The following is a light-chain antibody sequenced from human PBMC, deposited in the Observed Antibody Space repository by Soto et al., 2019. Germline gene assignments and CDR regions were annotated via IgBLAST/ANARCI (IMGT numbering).Light chain of an antibody. V-gene: IGLV2-14*01. J-gene: IGLJ1*01. CDR1: SSDVGGYNY. Sequence: QCALTQPASVSGSPGQSITISCTGTSSDVGGYNYVSWYQQHPGKAPKLMIYDVSNRPSGVSNRFSGSKSGNTASLTISGLQAEDEADYYCSSYTSSSTLYVFGTGTSSPS. CDR2: DVS. CDR3: SSYTSSSTLYV.